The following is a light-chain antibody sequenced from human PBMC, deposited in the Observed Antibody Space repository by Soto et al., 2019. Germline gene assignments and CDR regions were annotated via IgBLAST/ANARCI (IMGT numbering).Light chain of an antibody. CDR2: ATS. CDR1: QSVDNN. Sequence: EIVVTQSPATLSVSPGERATLSCRASQSVDNNFAWYQQKPGQAPRLLIFATSTRATGVPARFSGSESGTEFTLTISSLQSEDFAVYYCQQYGDWPLTFGGGAKVEIE. V-gene: IGKV3-15*01. CDR3: QQYGDWPLT. J-gene: IGKJ4*01.